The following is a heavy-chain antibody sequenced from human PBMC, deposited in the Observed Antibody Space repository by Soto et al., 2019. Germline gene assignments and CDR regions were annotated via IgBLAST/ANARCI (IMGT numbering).Heavy chain of an antibody. CDR2: IYYSEST. D-gene: IGHD3-9*01. J-gene: IGHJ4*02. V-gene: IGHV4-61*01. CDR1: GGSVTGGNYF. Sequence: SETLSLTCTVSGGSVTGGNYFWCWIRQPPGKTLEWIGCIYYSESTNYNPSLKSRVTLSLDTSRNQFSLKLNSVTAADTAVYFCARGGIHFWEFAFDLLDSWGQGTLVTVSS. CDR3: ARGGIHFWEFAFDLLDS.